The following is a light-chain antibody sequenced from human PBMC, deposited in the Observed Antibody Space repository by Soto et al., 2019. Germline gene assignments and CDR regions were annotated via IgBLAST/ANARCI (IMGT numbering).Light chain of an antibody. J-gene: IGKJ5*01. CDR3: QQRHMWPIT. V-gene: IGKV3-11*01. CDR2: GAS. CDR1: QSVRTK. Sequence: EIVMTQSPGTLSLSPGQRATLSCRASQSVRTKLAWYQQKAGQAPRLLIYGASTRATGIPDRFSGSGSGTDFTLTISSLEPEDSAVYYCQQRHMWPITFGQGTRLEIK.